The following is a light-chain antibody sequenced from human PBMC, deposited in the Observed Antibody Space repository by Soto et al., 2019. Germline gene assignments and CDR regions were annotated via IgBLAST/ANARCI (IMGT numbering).Light chain of an antibody. J-gene: IGKJ3*01. Sequence: DIQMTQSPSSLSASVGDRVTITCRASQNISSYLNWYQQKPGKAPKLLIYAASSLQSGVPSRFSGSGSGTDFTLTISSLQPEDFATYYCQQSYSTPTTFGPGTKVDIK. CDR3: QQSYSTPTT. CDR2: AAS. CDR1: QNISSY. V-gene: IGKV1-39*01.